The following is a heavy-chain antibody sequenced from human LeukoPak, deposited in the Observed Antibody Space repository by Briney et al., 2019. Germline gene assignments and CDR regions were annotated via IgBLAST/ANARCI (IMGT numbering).Heavy chain of an antibody. V-gene: IGHV1-2*02. CDR1: GYTFTGYY. D-gene: IGHD3-10*01. CDR3: ARDAPYYYGSGSNWFDP. CDR2: INPNSGGT. J-gene: IGHJ5*02. Sequence: ASVKVSCKASGYTFTGYYMHWVRQAPGQGLEWMGWINPNSGGTNYAQKFQGRVAMTRDTSISTAYMELSRLRSDDTAVYYCARDAPYYYGSGSNWFDPWGQGTLVTVSS.